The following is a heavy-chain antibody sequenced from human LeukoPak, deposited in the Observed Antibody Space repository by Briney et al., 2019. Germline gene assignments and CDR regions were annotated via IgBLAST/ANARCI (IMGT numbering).Heavy chain of an antibody. CDR2: ISSSGSTT. D-gene: IGHD3-22*01. J-gene: IGHJ4*02. CDR1: GFTFSSYE. V-gene: IGHV3-48*03. CDR3: ARDNYDSSGYYFD. Sequence: GGSLRLSCAASGFTFSSYEMNWVRQAPGKGLEWVSYISSSGSTTHYADSVKGRFTISRDNAKKSLYLQMNSRRAEDTAVYYCARDNYDSSGYYFDWGQGTLVTVSS.